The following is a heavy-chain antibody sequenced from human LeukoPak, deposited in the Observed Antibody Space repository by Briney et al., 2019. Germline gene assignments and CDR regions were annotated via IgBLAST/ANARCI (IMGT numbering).Heavy chain of an antibody. CDR1: GGSISSGDYY. Sequence: SQTLPLTCTVSGGSISSGDYYWSWLRQPPGKGLEWIGYIYYSGSTYYNPSLKSRVTISVDTSKNQFSLKLSSVTAADTAVYYCARVENGVFGYGSGSFDYWGQGTLVTVSS. CDR3: ARVENGVFGYGSGSFDY. V-gene: IGHV4-30-4*01. J-gene: IGHJ4*02. CDR2: IYYSGST. D-gene: IGHD3-10*01.